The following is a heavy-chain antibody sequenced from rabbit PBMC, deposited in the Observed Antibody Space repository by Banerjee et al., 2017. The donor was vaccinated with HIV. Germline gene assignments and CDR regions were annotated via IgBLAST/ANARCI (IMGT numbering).Heavy chain of an antibody. CDR3: ARNAGYANGGDGYFKL. Sequence: QLKETGGGLVQPGGSLTLSCKASGFDFSRAYMSWVRQAPGKGLEWIGCIYFDGSSTTYYASWVNGRFSISRENTQNTVSLQMNSLTAADTATYFCARNAGYANGGDGYFKLWGPGTLVTVS. V-gene: IGHV1S7*01. CDR1: GFDFSRAY. CDR2: IYFDGSSTT. J-gene: IGHJ4*01. D-gene: IGHD6-1*01.